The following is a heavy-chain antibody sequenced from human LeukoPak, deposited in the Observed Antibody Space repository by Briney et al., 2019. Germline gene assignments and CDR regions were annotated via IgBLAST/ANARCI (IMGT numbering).Heavy chain of an antibody. D-gene: IGHD6-19*01. CDR2: TYYRSKWYN. J-gene: IGHJ5*02. Sequence: SQTLSLTCAISGDSVSSNSAAWNWIRQSPSRGLEWLGRTYYRSKWYNDYAVSVKSRITINPDTSKNQFSLKLSSVTAADTAVYYCARHVAVAGTGGWFDPWGQGTLVTVSS. V-gene: IGHV6-1*01. CDR3: ARHVAVAGTGGWFDP. CDR1: GDSVSSNSAA.